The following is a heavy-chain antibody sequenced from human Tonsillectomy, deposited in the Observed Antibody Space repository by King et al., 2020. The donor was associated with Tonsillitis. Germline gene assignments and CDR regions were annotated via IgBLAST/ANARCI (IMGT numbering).Heavy chain of an antibody. D-gene: IGHD3-22*01. CDR1: GFTFSSYA. Sequence: VQLVESGGGLVQPGGSLRLSCAASGFTFSSYAMSWVRQAPGKGLEWVSAISGSGGSTYSADSVKGRFTISRDNSKNTLYLQMNSLRAEDTAVYYCAKDWGSKGVVITHDAFDIWGQGTMVTVSS. CDR2: ISGSGGST. J-gene: IGHJ3*02. CDR3: AKDWGSKGVVITHDAFDI. V-gene: IGHV3-23*04.